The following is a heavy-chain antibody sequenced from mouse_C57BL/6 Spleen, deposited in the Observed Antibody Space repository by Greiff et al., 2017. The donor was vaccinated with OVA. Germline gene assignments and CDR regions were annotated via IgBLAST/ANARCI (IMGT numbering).Heavy chain of an antibody. CDR1: GYTFTDYN. J-gene: IGHJ3*01. V-gene: IGHV1-22*01. CDR2: INPNNGGT. Sequence: VQLQQSGPELVKPGASVKMSCKASGYTFTDYNMHWVKQSHGKSLEWIGYINPNNGGTSYNQKFKGKATLTVNKSSSTAYMELRSLTSEDSAVYYCASYDYDGGWFAYWGQGTLVTVSA. D-gene: IGHD2-4*01. CDR3: ASYDYDGGWFAY.